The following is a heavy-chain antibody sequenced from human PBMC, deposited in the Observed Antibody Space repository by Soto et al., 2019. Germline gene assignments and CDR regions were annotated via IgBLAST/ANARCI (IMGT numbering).Heavy chain of an antibody. Sequence: ASETLSLTCAISGGSFSANHWSWIRQSPGQGLEWIGEITLGGSTNYSPSLKSRVTVSKDTSKNQFSLKVASVTAADTAIYYCGRVMIGTSRHTDSDYWGQGTQVTVSS. J-gene: IGHJ4*02. CDR2: ITLGGST. V-gene: IGHV4-34*01. CDR1: GGSFSANH. D-gene: IGHD2-2*01. CDR3: GRVMIGTSRHTDSDY.